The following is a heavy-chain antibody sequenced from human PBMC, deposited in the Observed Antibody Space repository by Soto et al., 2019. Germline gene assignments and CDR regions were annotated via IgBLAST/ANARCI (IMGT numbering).Heavy chain of an antibody. J-gene: IGHJ4*02. V-gene: IGHV4-59*08. D-gene: IGHD6-13*01. Sequence: PSETLSLTCTVSGGSISSYYWSWIRQPPGKGLEWIGYIYYSGSTNYNPSLKSRVTISVDTSKNQFSLKLTSLTAADTAVYYCASRHSSPYFDYWGQGTLVTVSS. CDR2: IYYSGST. CDR1: GGSISSYY. CDR3: ASRHSSPYFDY.